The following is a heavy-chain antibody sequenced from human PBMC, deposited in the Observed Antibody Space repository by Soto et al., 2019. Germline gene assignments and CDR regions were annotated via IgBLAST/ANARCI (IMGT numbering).Heavy chain of an antibody. D-gene: IGHD2-21*02. Sequence: QVQLQQWGAGLLKPSETLSLTCAVYGGSFSGYYWSWIRQPPGKGLEWIGEINHSGSTNYNPSLNSRVPLSVDTSTHPFSLTLRSVTAADPAVYYCATSPLGCGRDCYSGYFDYWGQGPLVTVSS. CDR3: ATSPLGCGRDCYSGYFDY. J-gene: IGHJ4*02. CDR2: INHSGST. CDR1: GGSFSGYY. V-gene: IGHV4-34*01.